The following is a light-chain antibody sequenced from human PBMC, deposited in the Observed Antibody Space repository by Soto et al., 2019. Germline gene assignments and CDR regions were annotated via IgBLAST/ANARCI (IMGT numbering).Light chain of an antibody. V-gene: IGKV3D-15*01. Sequence: IVMTQSPVTLSVSPGERVTLSCRASQGLSSNLAWYQQKPGQAPRLLIYGASTRATGIPVRFSGSGSESDFTLTISSLEPEDFAVYYCQQRSYPITFGQGTRLEIK. J-gene: IGKJ5*01. CDR1: QGLSSN. CDR3: QQRSYPIT. CDR2: GAS.